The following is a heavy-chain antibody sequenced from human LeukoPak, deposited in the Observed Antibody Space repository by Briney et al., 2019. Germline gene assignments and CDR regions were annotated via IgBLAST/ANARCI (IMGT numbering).Heavy chain of an antibody. J-gene: IGHJ3*02. Sequence: GGSLRLSCAASGFTVSSNYISRVRQAPGKGLEWVSITYSDGNTNYADSVKGRFTISRDNSKNTLSLQMNSLRGEDTAVYFCARKNDLFNAAFDIWGQGTVVTVSS. D-gene: IGHD1-1*01. V-gene: IGHV3-53*01. CDR3: ARKNDLFNAAFDI. CDR1: GFTVSSNY. CDR2: TYSDGNT.